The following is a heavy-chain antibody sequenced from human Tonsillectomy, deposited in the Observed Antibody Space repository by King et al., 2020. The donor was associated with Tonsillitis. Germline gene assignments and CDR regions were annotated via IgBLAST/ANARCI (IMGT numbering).Heavy chain of an antibody. CDR1: GFTFSSYG. J-gene: IGHJ4*02. D-gene: IGHD2-15*01. Sequence: VQLVQSGGGVVQPGRSLRLSCAASGFTFSSYGMHWVRQAPGKGLEWVAVISYDGSNKYYADSVKGRFTISRDNSKNTLYLQMNSLRGEDTAVYYCAKDRFPSGVVVQIVDYWGQGTLVTVSS. V-gene: IGHV3-30*18. CDR3: AKDRFPSGVVVQIVDY. CDR2: ISYDGSNK.